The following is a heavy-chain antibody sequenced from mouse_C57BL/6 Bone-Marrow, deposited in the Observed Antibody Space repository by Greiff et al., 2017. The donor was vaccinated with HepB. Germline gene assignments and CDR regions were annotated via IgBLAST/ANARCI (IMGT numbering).Heavy chain of an antibody. J-gene: IGHJ2*01. D-gene: IGHD1-1*01. CDR2: INPSNGGT. CDR3: ARSGYGSSFYYFDY. Sequence: QVQLQQSGTELVKPGASVKLSCKASGYTFPSYWMHWVKQWPGQDLEWIGNINPSNGGTNYNEKFKSKPTLTVDKSSSTAYMQLSSLTSEDSAVYYCARSGYGSSFYYFDYWGQGTTLTVSS. CDR1: GYTFPSYW. V-gene: IGHV1-53*01.